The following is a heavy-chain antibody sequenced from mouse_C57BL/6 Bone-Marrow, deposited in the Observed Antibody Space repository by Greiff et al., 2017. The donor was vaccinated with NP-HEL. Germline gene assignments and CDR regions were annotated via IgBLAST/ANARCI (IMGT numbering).Heavy chain of an antibody. CDR1: GFSLTSYG. V-gene: IGHV2-6-1*01. D-gene: IGHD3-2*02. J-gene: IGHJ4*01. CDR2: IWSDGST. CDR3: ARQGSSGYNAMDY. Sequence: VKLQESGPGLVAPSQSLSITCTVSGFSLTSYGVHWVRQPPGKGLEWLVVIWSDGSTTYNSALKSRLSISKDNSKSQVFLKMNSLQTDDTAMYYCARQGSSGYNAMDYWGQGTSVTVSS.